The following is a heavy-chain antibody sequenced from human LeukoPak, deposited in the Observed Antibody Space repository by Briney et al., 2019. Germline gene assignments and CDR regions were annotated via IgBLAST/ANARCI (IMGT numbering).Heavy chain of an antibody. CDR2: IKSKPDGGAI. J-gene: IGHJ4*02. V-gene: IGHV3-15*01. CDR3: SSGTLNRDSLGY. Sequence: GGSLRLSCAASGIIFTNAWMSWVRQAPGKGLEWVGRIKSKPDGGAIDYAAPVKGRFTISRDESQNTVSLHTNSLKTEDTAVYYCSSGTLNRDSLGYWGQGTLVTVSS. CDR1: GIIFTNAW. D-gene: IGHD1/OR15-1a*01.